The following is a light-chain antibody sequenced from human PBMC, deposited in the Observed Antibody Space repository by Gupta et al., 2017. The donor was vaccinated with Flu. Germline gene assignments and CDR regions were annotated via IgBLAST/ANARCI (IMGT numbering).Light chain of an antibody. CDR1: SSNIGTVYD. Sequence: QSVLPQPPSVSGAPGQRVTISCTGSSSNIGTVYDVHWYQQLPGTAPKLLIYGNNNRPSGVSDRFSGSKSGTSASLAITGLQAEDEADYYCQSYDSSLIGYVFGTGTKVTVL. CDR3: QSYDSSLIGYV. J-gene: IGLJ1*01. V-gene: IGLV1-40*01. CDR2: GNN.